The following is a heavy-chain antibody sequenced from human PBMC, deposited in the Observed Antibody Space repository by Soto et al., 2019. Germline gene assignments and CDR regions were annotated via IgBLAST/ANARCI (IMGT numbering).Heavy chain of an antibody. D-gene: IGHD3-10*01. Sequence: VQVRESGPGQVKTSGTLSLTCAVSGGSMKTTNWWSWVRQPPAKGLEWIGEVFHSGITRYNPSLKSRATVSVDTSKNQFFLNLASVTAADTAVYYCTKDEAGSPFRYWGQGALVTVSS. V-gene: IGHV4-4*02. CDR2: VFHSGIT. CDR1: GGSMKTTNW. J-gene: IGHJ4*02. CDR3: TKDEAGSPFRY.